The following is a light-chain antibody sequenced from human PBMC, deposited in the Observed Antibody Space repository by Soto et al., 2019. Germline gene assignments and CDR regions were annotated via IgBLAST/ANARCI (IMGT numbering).Light chain of an antibody. J-gene: IGKJ2*01. Sequence: EIVLTQSPGTLSLSPGERATLSCRASQSVTSSYLAWYQQKPGQAPRLLIYGAFSRASGIPDRFSGSGSGIDFIVPISRLELDMFPIYFFQRFLILTYKIGQGTKLEI. V-gene: IGKV3-20*01. CDR1: QSVTSSY. CDR2: GAF. CDR3: QRFLILTYK.